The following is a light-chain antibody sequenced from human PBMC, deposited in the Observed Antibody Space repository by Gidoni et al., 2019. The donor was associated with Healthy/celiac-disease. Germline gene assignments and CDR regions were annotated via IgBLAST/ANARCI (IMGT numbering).Light chain of an antibody. CDR2: DAS. CDR1: QSVSSY. J-gene: IGKJ1*01. Sequence: EIVLTQSPATLSLSPGERATLSCRASQSVSSYLAWYQQKPGQAPRLLIYDASNRATGIPARFSGSGSGTDFTLTISSLEPEDFAVYYCQQRSNWPPTTSXQXTKVEIK. CDR3: QQRSNWPPTT. V-gene: IGKV3-11*01.